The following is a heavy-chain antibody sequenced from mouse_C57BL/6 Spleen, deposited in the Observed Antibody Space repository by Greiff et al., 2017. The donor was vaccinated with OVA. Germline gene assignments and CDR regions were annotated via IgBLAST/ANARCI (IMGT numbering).Heavy chain of an antibody. Sequence: GANLVRPGASARWSCPPPALTFKDAFMPWLRQRLEQGLEWIGWIDPENGDTEYASKFQGKATITADTSSNTAYLQLSSLTSEDTAVYYCTFRGPFDYWGQGTTLTVSS. CDR2: IDPENGDT. V-gene: IGHV14-4*01. D-gene: IGHD3-3*01. CDR3: TFRGPFDY. CDR1: ALTFKDAF. J-gene: IGHJ2*01.